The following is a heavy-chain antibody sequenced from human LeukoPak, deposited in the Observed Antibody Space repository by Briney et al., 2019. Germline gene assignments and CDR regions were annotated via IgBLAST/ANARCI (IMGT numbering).Heavy chain of an antibody. CDR1: GFTFRNYD. D-gene: IGHD3-10*01. CDR3: ARGEFYGSGSYLFDY. J-gene: IGHJ4*02. V-gene: IGHV3-13*01. Sequence: GGSLSLSCGASGFTFRNYDMHWVRQAAGKGLEWVSTIVIGGDTYYPGSVKGRFTISRENAKNSLYLQMNSLRAGDTAVYYCARGEFYGSGSYLFDYWGQGTLVTVSS. CDR2: IVIGGDT.